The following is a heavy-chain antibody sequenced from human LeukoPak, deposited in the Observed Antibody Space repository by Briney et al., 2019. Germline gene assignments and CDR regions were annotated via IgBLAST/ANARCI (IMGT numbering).Heavy chain of an antibody. Sequence: ASVKVSCTASGYTFTDYNMHWVRQAPGQGPEWMGWMSPNSGDTNYAQKFQGRVTMTRDTSITTAYMELTRLTSDDTAVYYCVRDLYMAAPSPDYWGQGTLVTVSS. CDR1: GYTFTDYN. J-gene: IGHJ4*02. CDR2: MSPNSGDT. D-gene: IGHD6-13*01. CDR3: VRDLYMAAPSPDY. V-gene: IGHV1-2*02.